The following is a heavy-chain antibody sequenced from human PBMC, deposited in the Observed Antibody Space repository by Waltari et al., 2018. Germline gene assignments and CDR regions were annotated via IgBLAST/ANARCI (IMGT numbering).Heavy chain of an antibody. D-gene: IGHD2-2*01. CDR3: WRHGLGYCTSPRCYRNDD. J-gene: IGHJ4*02. V-gene: IGHV1-18*01. Sequence: GESPGQGLEWMGWISGYKGDTKYAQKFQGRVTMTTDTSTSTAYMEVRSLRSDDTAVYYCWRHGLGYCTSPRCYRNDDWGQGTLVTVSS. CDR2: ISGYKGDT.